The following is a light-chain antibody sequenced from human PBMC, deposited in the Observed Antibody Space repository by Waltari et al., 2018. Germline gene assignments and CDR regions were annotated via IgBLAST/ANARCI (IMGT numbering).Light chain of an antibody. CDR2: YDT. Sequence: PPSVSVAPGKTATLTCGGQNIETKSVNWYQQKSGQAPVLVMFYDTDRPPGIPARFSGSNSGNTATLTISWVEAGDEADYHCQVWDDTTNSGVFGGGTRLTVL. J-gene: IGLJ3*02. V-gene: IGLV3-21*04. CDR3: QVWDDTTNSGV. CDR1: NIETKS.